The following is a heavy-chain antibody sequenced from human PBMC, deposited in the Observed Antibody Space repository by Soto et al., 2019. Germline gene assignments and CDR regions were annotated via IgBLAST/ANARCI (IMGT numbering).Heavy chain of an antibody. CDR1: GFTFRSFT. J-gene: IGHJ5*02. CDR3: TRDASRDRSARGWFDP. Sequence: GESRKISCAASGFTFRSFTMNWVRQAPGKGLEWVSTISSNSAYIYYTDALRGRFTISRDNAKNSLHLQMNSLRAEDTAVYYCTRDASRDRSARGWFDPCGPATLVTVST. V-gene: IGHV3-21*01. D-gene: IGHD3-10*01. CDR2: ISSNSAYI.